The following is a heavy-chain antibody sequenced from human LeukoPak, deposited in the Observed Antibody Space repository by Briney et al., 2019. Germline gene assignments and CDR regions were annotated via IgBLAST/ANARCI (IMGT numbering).Heavy chain of an antibody. J-gene: IGHJ6*02. Sequence: GGSLRLSCAASGFTFSSYEMNWVRQAPGKWLEWVSYISSSGRTIYYADSVKGRFTISRDNAKNSLYLQMNSLRAEDTAVYYCARSDYYSDMDVWGQGTTVTVSS. D-gene: IGHD3-10*01. CDR3: ARSDYYSDMDV. CDR1: GFTFSSYE. V-gene: IGHV3-48*03. CDR2: ISSSGRTI.